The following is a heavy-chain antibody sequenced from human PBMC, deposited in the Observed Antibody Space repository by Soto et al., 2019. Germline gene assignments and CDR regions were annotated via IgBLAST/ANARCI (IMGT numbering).Heavy chain of an antibody. CDR1: GGSIISYY. V-gene: IGHV4-4*07. Sequence: SETLSLTCTVSGGSIISYYWSWIRQPAGKGLEWIGRIYTSGSTNYNPSLKSRVTMSVDTSKNQFSLKLSSVTAADTAVYYCARASYDFWSGIVYYYYGMDVWGQGTTVTVS. J-gene: IGHJ6*02. CDR3: ARASYDFWSGIVYYYYGMDV. D-gene: IGHD3-3*01. CDR2: IYTSGST.